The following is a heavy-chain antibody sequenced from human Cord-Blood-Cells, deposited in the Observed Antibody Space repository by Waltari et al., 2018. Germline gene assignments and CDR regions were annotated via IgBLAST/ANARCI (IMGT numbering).Heavy chain of an antibody. Sequence: EVQLVQSGAEVKKPGESLKISCKGSGYSFTSYWIGWVRPVPGKGLEWMGIIYPADSETRYGPSIQGHVTISAHKSISPAYLQLSSLKASDTAMYYCARVSQGVAYGHFYYFDYWGQGTLVSVSS. V-gene: IGHV5-51*01. CDR1: GYSFTSYW. CDR2: IYPADSET. J-gene: IGHJ4*02. D-gene: IGHD4-17*01. CDR3: ARVSQGVAYGHFYYFDY.